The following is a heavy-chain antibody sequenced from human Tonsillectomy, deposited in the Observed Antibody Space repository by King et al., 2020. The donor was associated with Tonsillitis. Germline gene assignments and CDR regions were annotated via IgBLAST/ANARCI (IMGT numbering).Heavy chain of an antibody. D-gene: IGHD3-3*01. Sequence: VQLVESGGGLVQPGGSLRLSCAASGFIFTSYAMSWVRQAPGKGLEWVSTITGSGGSTYYADSVQGRFTISRENSKDTLYLQMSGLRAEDTAVYYCAKDRDTFFDFWSGYSDFDYWGQGTLVTVSS. CDR3: AKDRDTFFDFWSGYSDFDY. V-gene: IGHV3-23*04. J-gene: IGHJ4*02. CDR2: ITGSGGST. CDR1: GFIFTSYA.